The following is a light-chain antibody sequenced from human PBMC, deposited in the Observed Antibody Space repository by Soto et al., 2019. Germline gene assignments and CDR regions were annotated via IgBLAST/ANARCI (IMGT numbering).Light chain of an antibody. V-gene: IGKV1-39*01. J-gene: IGKJ2*01. CDR2: AAS. CDR1: QSITTS. CDR3: QQSYSTPYT. Sequence: DIQMTQSPSSRSASVGDRVTITCRASQSITTSLNWYQQKAGKAPKLLIYAASSLQSGVPSRFSGSGSGTDFTLTSTSLQPEASANSYCQQSYSTPYTFGQGTKLEIK.